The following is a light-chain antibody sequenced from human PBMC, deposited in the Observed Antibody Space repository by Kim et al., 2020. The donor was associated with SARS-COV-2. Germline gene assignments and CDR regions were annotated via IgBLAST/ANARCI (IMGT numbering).Light chain of an antibody. J-gene: IGKJ4*01. CDR1: QGVSNY. CDR3: QQYASYPLT. V-gene: IGKV1-16*02. CDR2: AAS. Sequence: DIQMTQSPSSLSASVGDRVTITCRASQGVSNYVAWSQQKPGKAPESLIYAASSLQSGAPSKFSGSGSGTDFTLTFSSLQPEDFATYYGQQYASYPLTFGRGTKVDIK.